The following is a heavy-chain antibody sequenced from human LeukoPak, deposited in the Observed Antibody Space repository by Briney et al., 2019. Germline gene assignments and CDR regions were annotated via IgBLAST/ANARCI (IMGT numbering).Heavy chain of an antibody. CDR1: GFTFGTYA. CDR2: ISGSGGAS. J-gene: IGHJ4*02. D-gene: IGHD1-26*01. V-gene: IGHV3-23*01. CDR3: AKDLGRVGVTFGY. Sequence: GESLRLSCAASGFTFGTYAMSWVRQAPGKGLEWVSAISGSGGASYYADSVKGRFTISRDNSKNTLYLQMTSLRAEYTAVYYCAKDLGRVGVTFGYWGQGTLVTVS.